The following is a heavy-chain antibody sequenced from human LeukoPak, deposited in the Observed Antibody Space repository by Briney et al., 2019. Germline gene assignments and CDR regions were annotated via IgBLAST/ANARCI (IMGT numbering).Heavy chain of an antibody. D-gene: IGHD2-2*01. V-gene: IGHV3-7*05. CDR3: ARDNRDIVVVTAAMGDYYYYGMDV. CDR2: TKEDGSEK. J-gene: IGHJ6*02. Sequence: GRSLGLSCAASGFTFSRYWMNWVRQAPGKGLEWVATTKEDGSEKYYVDSVKGRFTISRDNAKNSLYLQMNSLRAEDTAVYYCARDNRDIVVVTAAMGDYYYYGMDVWGQGTTVIVSS. CDR1: GFTFSRYW.